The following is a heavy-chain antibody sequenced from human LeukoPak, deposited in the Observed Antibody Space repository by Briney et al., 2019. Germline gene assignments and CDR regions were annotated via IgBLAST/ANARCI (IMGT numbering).Heavy chain of an antibody. CDR2: IIPIFGTA. CDR1: GGTFSSYA. V-gene: IGHV1-69*13. J-gene: IGHJ4*02. Sequence: SVKVSCKASGGTFSSYAISWVRQAPGQGLEWMGGIIPIFGTADYAQKFQGRVTITADESTSTAYMELSSLRSEDTAVYYCAQTYSYGYDYWGQGTLVTVSS. CDR3: AQTYSYGYDY. D-gene: IGHD5-18*01.